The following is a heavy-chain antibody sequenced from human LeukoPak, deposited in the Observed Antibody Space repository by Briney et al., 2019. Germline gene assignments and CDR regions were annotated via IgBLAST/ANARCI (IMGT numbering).Heavy chain of an antibody. V-gene: IGHV1-8*02. CDR2: MNPNSGNT. J-gene: IGHJ5*02. D-gene: IGHD3-10*01. CDR1: GYTFTGYY. Sequence: ASVKVSCKASGYTFTGYYMHWVRQATGQGLEWMGWMNPNSGNTGYAQKFQGRVTMTRNTSISTAYMELSSLRSEDTAVYYCARGKRQSGAQNWFDPWGQGTLVTVSS. CDR3: ARGKRQSGAQNWFDP.